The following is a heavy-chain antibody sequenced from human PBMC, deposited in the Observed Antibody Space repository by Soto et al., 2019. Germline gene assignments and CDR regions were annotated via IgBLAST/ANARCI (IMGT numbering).Heavy chain of an antibody. Sequence: QVQLVQSGPEVKKPGAAVKVSCKTSGYTFTTFGISWVRQAPGQGLEWMGWISTSKGNTNYAQKFQVRVTMTTDTSTSTAYMELRSLRSDDTAVYYCAPRSPAFDYWGQGTLVTVSS. J-gene: IGHJ4*02. CDR1: GYTFTTFG. CDR3: APRSPAFDY. V-gene: IGHV1-18*01. CDR2: ISTSKGNT.